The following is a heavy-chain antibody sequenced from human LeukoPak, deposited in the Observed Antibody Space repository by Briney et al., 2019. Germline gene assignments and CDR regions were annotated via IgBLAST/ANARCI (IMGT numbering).Heavy chain of an antibody. CDR2: ISSSSSTI. CDR3: ASHTMVRGVLKA. CDR1: GFTFSSYS. J-gene: IGHJ4*02. Sequence: PGGSLRLSCTASGFTFSSYSMNWVRQAPGKGLEWVSYISSSSSTIYYADSVKGRFTISRDNAKNSLYLQMNSLRAEDTAVYYCASHTMVRGVLKAWGEGTLVTVSS. V-gene: IGHV3-48*04. D-gene: IGHD3-10*01.